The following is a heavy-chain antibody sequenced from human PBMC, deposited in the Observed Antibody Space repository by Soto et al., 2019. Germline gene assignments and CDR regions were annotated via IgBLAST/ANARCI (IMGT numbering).Heavy chain of an antibody. CDR3: AREYKGFQGYYGRGSYGMDV. J-gene: IGHJ6*02. V-gene: IGHV3-30-3*01. Sequence: QVQLVESGGGVVQPGRSLRLSCAASGFTFSSYAMHWVRQAPGKGLEWVAVISYDGSNKYYADSVKGRFTISRDNSKNTLYLQMNSLIAEDTAVYYCAREYKGFQGYYGRGSYGMDVWGQGTTVTVSS. CDR2: ISYDGSNK. D-gene: IGHD3-10*01. CDR1: GFTFSSYA.